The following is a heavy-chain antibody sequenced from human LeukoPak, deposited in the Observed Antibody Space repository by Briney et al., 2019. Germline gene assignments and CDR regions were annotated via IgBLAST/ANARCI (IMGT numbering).Heavy chain of an antibody. CDR1: GFTFSDYY. Sequence: GGSLRLSCAASGFTFSDYYMSWIRQAPGKGLEWVSYISSSGSTIYYADSVKGRVTFSRDNAKNSVYLQMNSLRADDTALYYCAILGATRADYWGQGALVTVAS. CDR3: AILGATRADY. V-gene: IGHV3-11*04. CDR2: ISSSGSTI. J-gene: IGHJ4*02. D-gene: IGHD1-26*01.